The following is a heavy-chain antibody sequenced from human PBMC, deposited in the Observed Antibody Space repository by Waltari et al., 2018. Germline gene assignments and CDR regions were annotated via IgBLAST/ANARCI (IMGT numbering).Heavy chain of an antibody. CDR2: ISGPALTT. J-gene: IGHJ4*02. V-gene: IGHV3-23*01. CDR1: GFTVIRYA. CDR3: AKAGGIAAAEFQFDF. D-gene: IGHD6-13*01. Sequence: EVQLLESGGGWVQPGGYLRLSRAASGFTVIRYAMTWGRQAPGQGLEWVSSISGPALTTFYADSVKGRFSVSRDNSKNTLYLQINGLRADDTAVYYCAKAGGIAAAEFQFDFWGRGTLVTVSS.